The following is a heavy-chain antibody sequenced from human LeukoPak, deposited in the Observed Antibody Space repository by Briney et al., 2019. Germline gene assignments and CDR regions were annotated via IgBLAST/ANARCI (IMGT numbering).Heavy chain of an antibody. D-gene: IGHD2-8*02. CDR2: ISAYNGNT. J-gene: IGHJ5*02. CDR3: ARVEYWSNPPAS. CDR1: GYTFTSYG. V-gene: IGHV1-18*04. Sequence: ASVKVSCKASGYTFTSYGISWVRQAPGQGLEWMGWISAYNGNTNYAQKLQCRVTMTTHTSTSTGYMELRSLRSDDTAVYYCARVEYWSNPPASWGQGTLVTVSS.